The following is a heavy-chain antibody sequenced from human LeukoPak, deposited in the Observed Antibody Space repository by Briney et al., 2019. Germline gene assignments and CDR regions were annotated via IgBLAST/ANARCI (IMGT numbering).Heavy chain of an antibody. J-gene: IGHJ5*01. CDR1: GGSLSSGNY. CDR3: ARVFDS. V-gene: IGHV4-61*02. Sequence: PSETLSLTCTVSGGSLSSGNYWSWIRQPAGKGPEWIGRIYITGSTNYNPSLESRVTFSLDTSKNQFSLKLSSVTAADTAVYYCARVFDSWGQGILVTVSS. CDR2: IYITGST.